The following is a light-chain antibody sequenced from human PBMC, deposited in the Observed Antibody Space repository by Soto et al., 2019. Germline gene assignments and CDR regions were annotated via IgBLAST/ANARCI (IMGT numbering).Light chain of an antibody. V-gene: IGKV3-15*01. CDR2: AVS. J-gene: IGKJ1*01. CDR1: QSVSSN. Sequence: EIMMTQSPGTLSASPGERATLSCRASQSVSSNLAWYQQKPGQAPRLLIYAVSTRATGIPVRFSGSGSGTEFTLTISSLQSEDFAVYYCQQYNRWPLMFGQGTKVEIK. CDR3: QQYNRWPLM.